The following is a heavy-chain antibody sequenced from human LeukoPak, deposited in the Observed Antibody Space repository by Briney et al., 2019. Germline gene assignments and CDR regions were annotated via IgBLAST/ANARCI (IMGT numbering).Heavy chain of an antibody. J-gene: IGHJ5*02. D-gene: IGHD3-9*01. CDR1: GGTISSGGYS. V-gene: IGHV4-30-2*01. Sequence: SQTLTLTCAVSGGTISSGGYSWIWIRQPPGKGLEWIGYIYHSGSTYYNPTLKGRVAISVDRSMKQFYLKLNSVTAADTAVYYCARDNYDILTGSYSWFDPWGQGTGVTVSS. CDR3: ARDNYDILTGSYSWFDP. CDR2: IYHSGST.